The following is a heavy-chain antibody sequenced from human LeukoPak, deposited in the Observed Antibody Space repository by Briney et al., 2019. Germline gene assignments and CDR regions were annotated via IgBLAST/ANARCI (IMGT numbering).Heavy chain of an antibody. V-gene: IGHV4-59*08. Sequence: PSETLSLTCSVSGASMTSYHWSWIRQPPGKGLEWIGYIYYSGSTNYNPSLKSRVTISVDTSKNQFSLKLSSVTAADTAVYYCARLVYGDNWFDPWGQGTLVTVSS. CDR1: GASMTSYH. CDR3: ARLVYGDNWFDP. CDR2: IYYSGST. J-gene: IGHJ5*02. D-gene: IGHD4-17*01.